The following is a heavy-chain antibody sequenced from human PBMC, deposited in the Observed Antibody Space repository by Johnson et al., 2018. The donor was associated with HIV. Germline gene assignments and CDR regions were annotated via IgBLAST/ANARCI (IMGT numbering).Heavy chain of an antibody. J-gene: IGHJ3*01. CDR1: GFTFSSYA. Sequence: QVQLVESGGGVVQPGRSLRLSCAASGFTFSSYAMHWVRQAPGKGLEWVAVISYDGSNKYYADSVKGRFTISRDNSKNTLYLQMNRLRADDTAVYYCAKAKWGAAFDLWGQGTMATVSS. D-gene: IGHD1-26*01. V-gene: IGHV3-30*04. CDR2: ISYDGSNK. CDR3: AKAKWGAAFDL.